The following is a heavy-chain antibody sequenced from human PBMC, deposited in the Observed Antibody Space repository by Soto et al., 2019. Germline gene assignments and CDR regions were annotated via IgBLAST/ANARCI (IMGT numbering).Heavy chain of an antibody. D-gene: IGHD2-15*01. CDR2: FDPEDGET. J-gene: IGHJ3*02. V-gene: IGHV1-24*01. Sequence: ASVKVSCKVSGYTLTELSMHWVRQAPGKGLEWMGGFDPEDGETIYAQKFQGRVTMTEDTSTDTAYMELSSLRSEDTAVYYCATSRLVVVAATRAFDIWGQGTMVTVSS. CDR3: ATSRLVVVAATRAFDI. CDR1: GYTLTELS.